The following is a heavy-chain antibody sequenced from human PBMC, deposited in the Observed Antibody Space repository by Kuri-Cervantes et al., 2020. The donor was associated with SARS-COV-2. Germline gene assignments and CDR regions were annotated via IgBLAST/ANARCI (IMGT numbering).Heavy chain of an antibody. CDR2: ISSSSSYI. J-gene: IGHJ4*02. Sequence: ETLSLTCAASGFTFSSYWMHWVRQAPGKGLEWVSSISSSSSYIYYADSVKGRFTISRDNAKNSLYLQMNSLKAEDTAVYYCARGVGYGDYTFDYWGQGTLVTVSS. V-gene: IGHV3-21*01. CDR3: ARGVGYGDYTFDY. D-gene: IGHD4-17*01. CDR1: GFTFSSYW.